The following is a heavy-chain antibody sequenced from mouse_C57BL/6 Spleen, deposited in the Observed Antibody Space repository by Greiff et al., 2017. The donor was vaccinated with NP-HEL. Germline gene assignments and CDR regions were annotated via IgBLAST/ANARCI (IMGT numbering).Heavy chain of an antibody. D-gene: IGHD1-1*01. CDR2: ISYDGSN. V-gene: IGHV3-6*01. CDR1: GYSITSGYY. Sequence: EVHLVESGPGLVKPSQSLSLTCSVTGYSITSGYYWNWIRQFPGNKLEWMGYISYDGSNNYNPSLKNRISITRDTSKNQFFLKLNSVTTEDTATYYCARRTTVVLYYFDYWGQGTTLTVSS. CDR3: ARRTTVVLYYFDY. J-gene: IGHJ2*01.